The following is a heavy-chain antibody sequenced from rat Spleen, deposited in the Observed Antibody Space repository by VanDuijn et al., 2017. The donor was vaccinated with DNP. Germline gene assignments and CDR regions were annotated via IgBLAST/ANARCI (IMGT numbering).Heavy chain of an antibody. CDR1: GFTFSDYY. CDR3: ARLDGYIDY. J-gene: IGHJ2*01. Sequence: EVQLVESGGGLVQPGRSLKLSCAASGFTFSDYYMAWVRQAPKKGLEWVASISYEGSSTYYGDSVKGRFTISRDNAKSTLYLQMNSLRSEDTATYYCARLDGYIDYWGQGVMVTVSS. V-gene: IGHV5-22*01. D-gene: IGHD1-12*03. CDR2: ISYEGSST.